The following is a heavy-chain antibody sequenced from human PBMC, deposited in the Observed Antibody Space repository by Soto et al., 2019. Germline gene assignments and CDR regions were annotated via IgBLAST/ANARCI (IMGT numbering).Heavy chain of an antibody. V-gene: IGHV3-33*05. CDR3: ARGTSGPQTYFLSGMDV. J-gene: IGHJ6*02. CDR1: RFTFGDYA. D-gene: IGHD3-10*01. Sequence: HPGGSLRLSCKTSRFTFGDYAMHWVRQAPGKGLEWVAYISNGGRKRNYAESMTGRFTISRDNSKNTLFLQMNSLTDADTAVYFCARGTSGPQTYFLSGMDVWGQETTVTVSS. CDR2: ISNGGRKR.